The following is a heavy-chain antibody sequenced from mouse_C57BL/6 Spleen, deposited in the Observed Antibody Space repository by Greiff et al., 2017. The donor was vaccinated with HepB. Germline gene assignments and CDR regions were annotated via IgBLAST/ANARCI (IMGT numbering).Heavy chain of an antibody. J-gene: IGHJ2*01. D-gene: IGHD2-4*01. CDR2: ISDGGSYT. CDR1: GFTFSSYA. CDR3: ARGDYDLYYFDY. Sequence: GQLVESGGGLVKPGGSLKLSCAASGFTFSSYAMSWVRQTPEKRLEWVATISDGGSYTYYPDNVKGRFTISRDNAKNNLYLQMSHLKSEDTAMYYCARGDYDLYYFDYWGQGTTLTVSS. V-gene: IGHV5-4*01.